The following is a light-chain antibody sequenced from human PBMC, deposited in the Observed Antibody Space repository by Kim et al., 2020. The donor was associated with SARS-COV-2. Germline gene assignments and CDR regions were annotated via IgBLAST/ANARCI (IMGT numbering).Light chain of an antibody. CDR2: GAS. CDR1: RSISTF. CDR3: QQTSSAPLT. V-gene: IGKV1-39*01. J-gene: IGKJ4*01. Sequence: ASVGDRVTITCRASRSISTFLNWYQQKPGKAPKLLIFGASGLLSGVPSRFSGSGSGTDFTLTISSLQTDDLATYYCQQTSSAPLTFGRGTKVDIK.